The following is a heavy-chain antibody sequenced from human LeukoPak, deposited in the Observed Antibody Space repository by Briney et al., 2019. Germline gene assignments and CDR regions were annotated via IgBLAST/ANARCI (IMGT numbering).Heavy chain of an antibody. V-gene: IGHV3-23*01. CDR1: GFTFSSYA. D-gene: IGHD4-17*01. CDR2: ISGRGGST. CDR3: AKGLYGDYVEYFDY. J-gene: IGHJ4*02. Sequence: GVSLRLSCAASGFTFSSYAMSWVRLAPGKGLEWVSAISGRGGSTYYADYVKGRFTISRDNSKNTLYLQMNSLRAEDTAVYYCAKGLYGDYVEYFDYWGQGTLVTVSS.